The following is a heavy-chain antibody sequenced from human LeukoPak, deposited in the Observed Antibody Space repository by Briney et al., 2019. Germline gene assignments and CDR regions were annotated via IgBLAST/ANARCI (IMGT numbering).Heavy chain of an antibody. V-gene: IGHV4-59*01. D-gene: IGHD3-10*01. CDR1: GGSISSYY. CDR3: ARAPPRGSYYRGYFDY. Sequence: PSETLSLTCTVSGGSISSYYWSWIRQAPGKGLEWIGYIYYSGSTTYNPSLKSRVTISVDTSKNQFSLNLSSVTAADTAVYYCARAPPRGSYYRGYFDYWGQGTLVTVSS. J-gene: IGHJ4*02. CDR2: IYYSGST.